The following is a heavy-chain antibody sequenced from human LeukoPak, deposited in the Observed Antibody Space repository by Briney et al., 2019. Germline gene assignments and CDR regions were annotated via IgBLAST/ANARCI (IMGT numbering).Heavy chain of an antibody. CDR1: GYTFTSYG. Sequence: ASVKLSCKASGYTFTSYGISWVPQAPGQGLEWMGWISAYNGNTNYAQKLQGRVTMTTDTSTSTAYMELRSLRSDDTAVYYCARDTVHYYDSSGYYNWGQGTLVTVSS. J-gene: IGHJ4*02. V-gene: IGHV1-18*01. CDR3: ARDTVHYYDSSGYYN. CDR2: ISAYNGNT. D-gene: IGHD3-22*01.